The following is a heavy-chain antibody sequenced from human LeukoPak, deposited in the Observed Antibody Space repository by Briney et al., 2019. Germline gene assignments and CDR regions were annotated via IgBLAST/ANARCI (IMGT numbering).Heavy chain of an antibody. CDR3: ARGYYYDSSGYYLEAFDT. J-gene: IGHJ3*02. CDR2: IIPIFGTA. V-gene: IGHV1-69*13. CDR1: GGTFSSYA. Sequence: SVKVSCKASGGTFSSYAISWVRQAPGQGLEWMGGIIPIFGTANYAQKFQGRVTITADESTSTAYMELSSLRSEDTAVYYCARGYYYDSSGYYLEAFDTWGQGTMVTVSS. D-gene: IGHD3-22*01.